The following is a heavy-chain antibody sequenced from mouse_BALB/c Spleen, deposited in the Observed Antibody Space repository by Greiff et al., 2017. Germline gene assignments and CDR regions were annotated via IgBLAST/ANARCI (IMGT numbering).Heavy chain of an antibody. V-gene: IGHV3-8*02. CDR3: ARYYYGSSPAWFAY. CDR1: GDSITSGY. J-gene: IGHJ3*01. CDR2: ISYSGST. Sequence: VQLKESGPSLVKPSQTLSLTCSVTGDSITSGYWNWIRKFPGNKLEYMGYISYSGSTYYNPSLKSRISITRDTSKNQYYLQLNSVTTEDTATYYCARYYYGSSPAWFAYWGQGTLVTVSA. D-gene: IGHD1-1*01.